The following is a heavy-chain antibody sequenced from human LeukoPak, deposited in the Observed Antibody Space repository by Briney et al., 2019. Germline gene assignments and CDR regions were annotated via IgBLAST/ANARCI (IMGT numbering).Heavy chain of an antibody. J-gene: IGHJ4*02. Sequence: QTGGSLRLSCAASGFTFSSYGMHWVRQAPGKGLEWVAVIWYDGSNKYYADSVKGRFTISRDNSKNTLYLQMNSLRAEDTAVYYCARGTHYYDTSGYFDYWGQGTLVTVSS. CDR2: IWYDGSNK. V-gene: IGHV3-33*01. CDR3: ARGTHYYDTSGYFDY. CDR1: GFTFSSYG. D-gene: IGHD3-22*01.